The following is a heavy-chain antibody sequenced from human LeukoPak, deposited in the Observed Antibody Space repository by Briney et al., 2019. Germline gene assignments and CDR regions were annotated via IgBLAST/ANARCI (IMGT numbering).Heavy chain of an antibody. CDR3: ARWTTVTRAFDF. J-gene: IGHJ4*02. Sequence: SETLSLTCSASGGLINTRSYFWGWIRQAPGKGLEWIASMYYSGTTNYNPSLKSRVTMSVDTSKNQFSLTLNSVTAADTGVYYCARWTTVTRAFDFWGQGTLVTVSS. V-gene: IGHV4-39*07. CDR2: MYYSGTT. CDR1: GGLINTRSYF. D-gene: IGHD4-17*01.